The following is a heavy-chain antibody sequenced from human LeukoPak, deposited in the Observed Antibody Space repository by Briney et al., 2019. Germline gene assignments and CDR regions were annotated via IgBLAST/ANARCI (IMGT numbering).Heavy chain of an antibody. V-gene: IGHV3-30*02. CDR3: AKGGVSGTYYFDF. J-gene: IGHJ4*02. Sequence: GGSLRLSCAASGFTFSNFAILWVRQAPGKGLEWVTFIRSDGSNKYYADSVKGRFTISRDISKNTLYLQMNSLRAEDTAVYYCAKGGVSGTYYFDFWGQGTLVTVSS. CDR1: GFTFSNFA. CDR2: IRSDGSNK. D-gene: IGHD1-26*01.